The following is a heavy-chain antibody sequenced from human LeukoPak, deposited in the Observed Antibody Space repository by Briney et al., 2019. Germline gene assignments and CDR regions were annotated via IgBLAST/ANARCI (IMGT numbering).Heavy chain of an antibody. V-gene: IGHV4-34*01. CDR2: INHSGST. J-gene: IGHJ3*02. CDR1: GGSFSGYY. Sequence: SETLSLTCAVYGGSFSGYYWSWIRQPPGKGLEWIGEINHSGSTNYNPSLKSRVTISVDTSKNQFSLKLSSVTAADTAVYYCARGHFGVVTPNAFDIWGLGTMVTVSS. CDR3: ARGHFGVVTPNAFDI. D-gene: IGHD3-3*01.